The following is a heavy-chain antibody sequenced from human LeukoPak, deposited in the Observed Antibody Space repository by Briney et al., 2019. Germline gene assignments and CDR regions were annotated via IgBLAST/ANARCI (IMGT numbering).Heavy chain of an antibody. V-gene: IGHV4-4*07. Sequence: SETLSLTCTVSGGSISNYYWSWIRQPAGKGLEWIGRIYTRGNTNYNPSLKSRVTMSVDTPKNEVSLKLTSVTAADTAVYFCARGGGTNDDYYWGQGALVTVSS. CDR2: IYTRGNT. J-gene: IGHJ4*02. D-gene: IGHD2-8*01. CDR3: ARGGGTNDDYY. CDR1: GGSISNYY.